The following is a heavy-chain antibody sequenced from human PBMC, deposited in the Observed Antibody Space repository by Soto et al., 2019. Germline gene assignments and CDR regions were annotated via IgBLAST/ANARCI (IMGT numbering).Heavy chain of an antibody. J-gene: IGHJ6*02. CDR2: IDPSDSYT. D-gene: IGHD2-2*01. Sequence: PGESLKISCKGSGYSFTSYWISWVRQMPGKGLEWMGRIDPSDSYTNYSPSFQGHVTISADKSISTAYLQWSSLKASDTAMYYCARLLGYCSSTSCLNYYYYGMDVWGQGTTVTV. CDR1: GYSFTSYW. CDR3: ARLLGYCSSTSCLNYYYYGMDV. V-gene: IGHV5-10-1*01.